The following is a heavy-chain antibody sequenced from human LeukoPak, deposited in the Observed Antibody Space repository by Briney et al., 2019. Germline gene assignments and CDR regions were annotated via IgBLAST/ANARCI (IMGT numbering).Heavy chain of an antibody. Sequence: SETLSLTCTVSGGSISSSSYYWGWIRQPPGKGLEWIGRIYYSGSTYYNPSLKSRVTISVDTSNNQFSLNVSSVTAADTAVYYCARDKSRTYGSADAFDIWGQGTMVTVSS. CDR2: IYYSGST. V-gene: IGHV4-39*07. CDR3: ARDKSRTYGSADAFDI. D-gene: IGHD3-10*01. CDR1: GGSISSSSYY. J-gene: IGHJ3*02.